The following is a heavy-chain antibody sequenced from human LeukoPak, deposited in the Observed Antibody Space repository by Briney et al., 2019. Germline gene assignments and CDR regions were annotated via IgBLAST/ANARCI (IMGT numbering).Heavy chain of an antibody. J-gene: IGHJ4*02. CDR3: ARGSPPRRNYDSRGYYSYYFDY. V-gene: IGHV1-18*01. Sequence: ASVRVSCKASGYTFTSYAMNWVRQAPGQGLEWMGWISAYNGNTHYAQKLQGRVTMTTDTSTSTVYMELRSLRSDDTAVCYCARGSPPRRNYDSRGYYSYYFDYWGQGTLVTVSS. D-gene: IGHD3-22*01. CDR1: GYTFTSYA. CDR2: ISAYNGNT.